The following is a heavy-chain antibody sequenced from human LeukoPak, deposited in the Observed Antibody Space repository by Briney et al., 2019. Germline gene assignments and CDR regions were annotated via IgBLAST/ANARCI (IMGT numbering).Heavy chain of an antibody. CDR1: GFTFSSYS. J-gene: IGHJ4*02. CDR2: ISSSSSYI. CDR3: AAHRSGDLFDY. Sequence: GGSLRLSCAASGFTFSSYSTNWVRQAPGKGLEWVSSISSSSSYIYYADSVKGRFTISRDNAKNSLYLQMNSLRAEDTAVYYCAAHRSGDLFDYWGQGTLVTVSS. D-gene: IGHD2-21*02. V-gene: IGHV3-21*01.